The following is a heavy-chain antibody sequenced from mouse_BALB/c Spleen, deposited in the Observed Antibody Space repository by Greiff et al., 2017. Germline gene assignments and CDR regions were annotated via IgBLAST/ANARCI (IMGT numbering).Heavy chain of an antibody. Sequence: EVQRVESGGDLVKPGGSLKLSCAASGFTFSSYGMSWVRQTPDKRLEWVATISSGGSYTYYPDSVKGRFTISRDNAKNTLYLQMSSLKSEDTAMYYCARQGGTATGAYWGQGTLVTVSA. CDR2: ISSGGSYT. J-gene: IGHJ3*01. CDR1: GFTFSSYG. CDR3: ARQGGTATGAY. D-gene: IGHD1-2*01. V-gene: IGHV5-6*01.